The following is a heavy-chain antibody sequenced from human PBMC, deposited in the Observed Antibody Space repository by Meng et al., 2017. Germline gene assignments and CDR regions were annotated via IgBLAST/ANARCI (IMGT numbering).Heavy chain of an antibody. Sequence: GESLKISCAASGFTFSSYAMHWVRQAPGKGLEWVAVISYDGSNKYYADSVKGRFTISRDNSKNTLYLQMNSLRAEDTAVYYCARDGGLVRGVIIGSPRNYFDYWGQGTRVTVSS. D-gene: IGHD3-10*01. J-gene: IGHJ4*02. CDR2: ISYDGSNK. CDR1: GFTFSSYA. V-gene: IGHV3-30*04. CDR3: ARDGGLVRGVIIGSPRNYFDY.